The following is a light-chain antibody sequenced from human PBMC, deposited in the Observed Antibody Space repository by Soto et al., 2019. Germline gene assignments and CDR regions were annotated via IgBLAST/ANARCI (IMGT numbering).Light chain of an antibody. CDR3: CSYASSGTLL. J-gene: IGLJ2*01. Sequence: QSVLTQPASVSGSPGQSITISCTGTSSDVGRYYLVSWYQQIPVKAPKLMIYEGSERPSGVSDRFSGSQSGNTASLTISWLQAEDEADYYCCSYASSGTLLFGGGTKLTVL. CDR2: EGS. V-gene: IGLV2-23*01. CDR1: SSDVGRYYL.